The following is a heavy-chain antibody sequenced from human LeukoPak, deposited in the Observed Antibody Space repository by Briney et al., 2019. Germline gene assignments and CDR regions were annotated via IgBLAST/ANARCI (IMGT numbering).Heavy chain of an antibody. V-gene: IGHV4-34*01. CDR3: ARGRVVVVPASIHNWLDP. J-gene: IGHJ5*02. Sequence: PSETLSLTCAVYGGTFRGYYWGSLRQPPGKGLEWIGEINHSGSTNYNPSLKSRVTISVDTSKNQFSLKLSSVTAADTAVYYCARGRVVVVPASIHNWLDPLGQGALVTVSS. CDR2: INHSGST. D-gene: IGHD2-2*01. CDR1: GGTFRGYY.